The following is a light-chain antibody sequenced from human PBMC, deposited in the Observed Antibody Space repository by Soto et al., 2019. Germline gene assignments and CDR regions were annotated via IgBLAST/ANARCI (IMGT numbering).Light chain of an antibody. CDR1: QDINNY. Sequence: DIQMTQSPSSLSASVGDRVTITCRASQDINNYLAWYQQKPGKPPKLMIYAASTLQPGVPSRFSGGGSGTDFTLTINSLQPEDVATYYGQRYNNGPPVTFGPGTKV. CDR2: AAS. CDR3: QRYNNGPPVT. V-gene: IGKV1-27*01. J-gene: IGKJ3*01.